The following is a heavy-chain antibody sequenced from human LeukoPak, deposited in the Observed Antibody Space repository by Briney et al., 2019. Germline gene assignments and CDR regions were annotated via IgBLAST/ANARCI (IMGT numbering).Heavy chain of an antibody. Sequence: GGSLRLSCAASGFTFSSYSMNWVRQAPGKGLEWVSSISSSSSYIYYADSVKGRFTISRDNAKNSLYLQMNSLGAEDTAVYYCARDRAYSSGWYKSPWFDPWGQGTLVTVSS. CDR3: ARDRAYSSGWYKSPWFDP. CDR2: ISSSSSYI. D-gene: IGHD6-19*01. V-gene: IGHV3-21*01. J-gene: IGHJ5*02. CDR1: GFTFSSYS.